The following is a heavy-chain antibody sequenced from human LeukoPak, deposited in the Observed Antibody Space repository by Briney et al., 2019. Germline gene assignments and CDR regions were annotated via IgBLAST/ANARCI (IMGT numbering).Heavy chain of an antibody. CDR3: AKGSLRYFDWQNNELDY. V-gene: IGHV3-30*18. J-gene: IGHJ4*02. CDR2: ILHDGSNK. CDR1: GFTFSSYG. D-gene: IGHD3-9*01. Sequence: PGRSLRLSCAASGFTFSSYGMHWVRQAPGKGLEWVAVILHDGSNKYYADSVKGRFTVSRDNSKNTLYLQMNSLRAEDMAVYYSAKGSLRYFDWQNNELDYWGQGTLVTVSS.